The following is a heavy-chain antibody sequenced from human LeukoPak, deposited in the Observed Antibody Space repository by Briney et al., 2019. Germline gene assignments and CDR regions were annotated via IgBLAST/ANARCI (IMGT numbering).Heavy chain of an antibody. CDR3: ARELDYGGNTYFDY. J-gene: IGHJ4*02. CDR1: GGTFSSYA. CDR2: IIPIFGIA. D-gene: IGHD4-23*01. V-gene: IGHV1-69*04. Sequence: SVKVSCKASGGTFSSYAISWVRQAPGQGLEWMGRIIPIFGIANYAQKFQGRVTITAGKSTSTAYMELSSLRSEDTAVHYCARELDYGGNTYFDYWGQGTLVTVSS.